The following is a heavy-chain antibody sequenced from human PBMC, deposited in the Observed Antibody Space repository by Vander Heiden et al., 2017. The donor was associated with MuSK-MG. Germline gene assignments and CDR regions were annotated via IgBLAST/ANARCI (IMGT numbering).Heavy chain of an antibody. D-gene: IGHD3-22*01. J-gene: IGHJ4*02. Sequence: GSGYSFTSYWIGWVRQMPGKGLEWMGIIYPGDSDTRYSPSFQGQVTISADKSISTAYLQWSSLKASDTAMYYCARLYSGYDLVYYDDSSGYSHYFDYWGQGTLVTVSS. CDR2: IYPGDSDT. CDR1: GYSFTSYW. V-gene: IGHV5-51*01. CDR3: ARLYSGYDLVYYDDSSGYSHYFDY.